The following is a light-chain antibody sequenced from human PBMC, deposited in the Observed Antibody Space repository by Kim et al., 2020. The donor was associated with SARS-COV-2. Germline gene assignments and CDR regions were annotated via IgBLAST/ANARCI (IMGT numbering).Light chain of an antibody. CDR2: YDD. Sequence: HRVTISCSARSSHIVNNAVSWYLQLPGKAPHLLIYYDDLLPSGVSDRFSGSKSGTSDTLAISGLQSEDEADYYCAAWDDRLNGYVFGTGTKVTVL. V-gene: IGLV1-36*01. CDR1: SSHIVNNA. J-gene: IGLJ1*01. CDR3: AAWDDRLNGYV.